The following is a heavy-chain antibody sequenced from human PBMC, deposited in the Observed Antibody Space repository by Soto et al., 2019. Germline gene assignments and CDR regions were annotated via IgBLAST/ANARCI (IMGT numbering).Heavy chain of an antibody. CDR3: AKGPDYDILTRCDY. Sequence: EVQLLESGGGSVQPGESLRLSCTASGFTFSLSAMSWVRQAPGRGLEWVSSINGRGGTTEYADYVKGRFTISRDNSKATIHLLMNTLRAEDTAVYYCAKGPDYDILTRCDYLSQGALVTVSS. CDR2: INGRGGTT. V-gene: IGHV3-23*01. D-gene: IGHD3-9*01. CDR1: GFTFSLSA. J-gene: IGHJ4*02.